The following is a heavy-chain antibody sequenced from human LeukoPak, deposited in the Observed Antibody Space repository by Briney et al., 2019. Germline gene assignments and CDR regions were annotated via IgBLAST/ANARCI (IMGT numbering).Heavy chain of an antibody. CDR1: GFTFSSYG. Sequence: PGRSLRLSCAASGFTFSSYGMHWVRQAPGKGLEWVAVISYGGSNKYYADSVKGRFTISRGNSKNTLYLQMNSLRAEDTAVYYCAKEVGAAAGTDNTFDYWGQGTLVTVSS. J-gene: IGHJ4*02. CDR2: ISYGGSNK. CDR3: AKEVGAAAGTDNTFDY. V-gene: IGHV3-30*18. D-gene: IGHD6-13*01.